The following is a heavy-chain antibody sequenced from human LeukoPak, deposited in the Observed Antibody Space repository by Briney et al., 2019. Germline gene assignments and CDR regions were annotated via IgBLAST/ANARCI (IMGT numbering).Heavy chain of an antibody. D-gene: IGHD2-8*02. Sequence: GGSLKLSCAASGFTFSNYWMHWVRQAPGKGLVWVSRISSDGSGTNYADSMKGRFTISRDNAKNILYLQMNSLRAEDTAVYYCARVLTGSWDWFDPWGQGTLVTVSS. V-gene: IGHV3-74*01. CDR1: GFTFSNYW. CDR2: ISSDGSGT. CDR3: ARVLTGSWDWFDP. J-gene: IGHJ5*02.